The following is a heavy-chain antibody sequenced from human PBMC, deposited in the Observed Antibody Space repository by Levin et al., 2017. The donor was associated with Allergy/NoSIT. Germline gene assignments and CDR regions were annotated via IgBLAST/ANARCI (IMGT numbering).Heavy chain of an antibody. CDR3: TTAHSSSWYYYYYYGMDV. D-gene: IGHD6-13*01. CDR1: GFTFSNAW. CDR2: IKSKTDGGTT. Sequence: GESLKISCAASGFTFSNAWMSWVRQAPGKGLEWVGRIKSKTDGGTTDYAAPVKGRFTISRDDSKNTLYLQMNSLKTEDTAVYYCTTAHSSSWYYYYYYGMDVWGQGTTVTVSS. V-gene: IGHV3-15*01. J-gene: IGHJ6*02.